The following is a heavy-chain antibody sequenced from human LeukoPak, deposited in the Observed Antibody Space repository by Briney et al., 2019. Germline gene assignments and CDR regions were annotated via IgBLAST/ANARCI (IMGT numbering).Heavy chain of an antibody. D-gene: IGHD3-10*01. V-gene: IGHV4-4*02. J-gene: IGHJ4*02. Sequence: KTSGTLSLTCAVSGDSISSSNWWNWVRQSPGKGLEWIGYIYYSGSTYYNPSLKSRVTISVDTSKNQFSLKLSSVTAADTAVYYCARGFGDIDYWGQGTLVTVSS. CDR3: ARGFGDIDY. CDR1: GDSISSSNW. CDR2: IYYSGST.